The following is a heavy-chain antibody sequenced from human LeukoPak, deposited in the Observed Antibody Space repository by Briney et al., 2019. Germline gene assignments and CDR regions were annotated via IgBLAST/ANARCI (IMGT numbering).Heavy chain of an antibody. D-gene: IGHD3-10*01. CDR1: GGSISSYY. V-gene: IGHV4-59*01. Sequence: SESLSLTCTVSGGSISSYYWSWIRQPPGKALEWLGYAYYSGSTNYNPSLQTRLTISVDTSKAQFSLTLSSVTAADTAIYYCASRSGRNYYGMDVWGQGTTVIVSS. CDR3: ASRSGRNYYGMDV. CDR2: AYYSGST. J-gene: IGHJ6*02.